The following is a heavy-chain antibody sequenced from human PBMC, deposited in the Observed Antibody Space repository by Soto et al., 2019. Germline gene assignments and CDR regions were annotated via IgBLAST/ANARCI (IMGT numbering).Heavy chain of an antibody. CDR3: AKDIYGSGSYYNQGEFDY. CDR2: ISGSGGST. CDR1: GFTFSSYA. Sequence: GGSLRLSCAASGFTFSSYAMSWVRQAPGKGLEWVSAISGSGGSTYYADSVKGRFTISRDNSKNTLYLQMNSLRAEDTAVYYCAKDIYGSGSYYNQGEFDYWGQGTLVTVSS. V-gene: IGHV3-23*01. J-gene: IGHJ4*02. D-gene: IGHD3-10*01.